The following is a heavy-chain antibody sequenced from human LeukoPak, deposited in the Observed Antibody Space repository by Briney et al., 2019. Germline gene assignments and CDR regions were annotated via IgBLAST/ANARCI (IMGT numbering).Heavy chain of an antibody. CDR2: ITPSGSST. CDR3: TNHALDY. D-gene: IGHD2-8*01. CDR1: GFTFSNYE. J-gene: IGHJ4*02. Sequence: PGGSLRLSCVASGFTFSNYEMHWVRQAPGKGLEWLSYITPSGSSTYYADSVKGRFTIPRDNAKSSLYLQMNSLRVEDTAVYYCTNHALDYWGQGTLVTVSS. V-gene: IGHV3-48*03.